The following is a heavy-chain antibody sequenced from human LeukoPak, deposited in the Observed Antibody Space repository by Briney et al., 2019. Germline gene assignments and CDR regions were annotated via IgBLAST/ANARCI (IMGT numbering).Heavy chain of an antibody. CDR1: GGSISSSSYY. V-gene: IGHV4-39*07. CDR2: IYYSGST. J-gene: IGHJ4*02. D-gene: IGHD5-18*01. Sequence: SETLSLTCTVSGGSISSSSYYWGWIRQPPGKGLEWIGSIYYSGSTYYNPSLKSRVTISVDTSKNQFSLKLSSVTAADTAVYYCARDTPIQLWFDYWGQGTLVTVSS. CDR3: ARDTPIQLWFDY.